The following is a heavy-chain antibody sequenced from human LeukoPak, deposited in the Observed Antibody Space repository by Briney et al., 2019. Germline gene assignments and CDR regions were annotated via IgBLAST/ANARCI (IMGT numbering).Heavy chain of an antibody. CDR1: GFTFSSYS. V-gene: IGHV3-21*04. D-gene: IGHD6-19*01. J-gene: IGHJ4*02. CDR3: AKARSSDWPRFDY. CDR2: ISSSSSYI. Sequence: PGGSLRLSCAASGFTFSSYSMNWVRQAPGKGLEWVSSISSSSSYIYYADSVKGRFTISRDNSKNTLFLQMNSLRAEDTAVYYCAKARSSDWPRFDYWGQGTLVTVSS.